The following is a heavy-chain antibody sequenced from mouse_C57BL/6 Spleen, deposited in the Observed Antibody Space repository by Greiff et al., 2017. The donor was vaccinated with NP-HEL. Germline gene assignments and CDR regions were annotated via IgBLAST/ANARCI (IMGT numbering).Heavy chain of an antibody. Sequence: VKLQQPGAELVRPGTSVKLSCKASGYTFTSYWMHWVKQRPGQGLEWIGVIDPSDSYTNYNQKFKGKATLTVDTSSSTAYMQLSSLTSEDSAVYYCARGDYSNYDAMDYWGQGTSVTVSS. CDR2: IDPSDSYT. CDR3: ARGDYSNYDAMDY. V-gene: IGHV1-59*01. CDR1: GYTFTSYW. J-gene: IGHJ4*01. D-gene: IGHD2-5*01.